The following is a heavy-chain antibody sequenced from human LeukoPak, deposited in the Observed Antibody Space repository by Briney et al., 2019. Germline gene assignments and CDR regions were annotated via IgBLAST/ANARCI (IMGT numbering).Heavy chain of an antibody. CDR2: ISSNGGST. D-gene: IGHD6-19*01. CDR3: VKGPISKTYSSGWYDYFDY. V-gene: IGHV3-64D*09. J-gene: IGHJ4*02. Sequence: HPGGSLRLSCSASGFTFSSYAMHWVRQAPGKGLEYVSAISSNGGSTYYSDSVKGRFTISRDNSKNTLYLQMSSLRAEVTAGYYCVKGPISKTYSSGWYDYFDYWGQGTLVTVSS. CDR1: GFTFSSYA.